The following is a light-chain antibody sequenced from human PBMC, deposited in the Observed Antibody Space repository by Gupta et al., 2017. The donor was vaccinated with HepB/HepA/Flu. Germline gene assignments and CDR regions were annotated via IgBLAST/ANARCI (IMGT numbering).Light chain of an antibody. CDR1: RIISSSS. V-gene: IGKV3-20*01. J-gene: IGKJ2*01. CDR2: GGG. Sequence: EIVLTQSPGILSLCPGERATLSCRASRIISSSSLAWYQQKPGQAPRLLIYGGGRSATGIPDRFGGSGSGTDFILTISRLEPEDFAVYYCQHDGTSLYTFGQGTKLETK. CDR3: QHDGTSLYT.